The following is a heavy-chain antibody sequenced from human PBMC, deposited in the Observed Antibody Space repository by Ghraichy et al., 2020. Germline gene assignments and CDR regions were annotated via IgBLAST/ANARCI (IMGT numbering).Heavy chain of an antibody. CDR1: GGSISSSGYY. V-gene: IGHV4-39*07. D-gene: IGHD5-12*01. CDR3: ARHIDGADKRAFDI. Sequence: SQTLSLTCTVSGGSISSSGYYWGWIRQPPGKGLEWIGITYYSGTTYYNPSLKSRITISVDTSKNQFSLKLTSVTAADTAVYYCARHIDGADKRAFDIWGQGTMVTVSS. J-gene: IGHJ3*02. CDR2: TYYSGTT.